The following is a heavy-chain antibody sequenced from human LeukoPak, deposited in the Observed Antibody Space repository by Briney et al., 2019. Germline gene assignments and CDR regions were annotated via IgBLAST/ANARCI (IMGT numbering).Heavy chain of an antibody. CDR2: IIPIFGTA. J-gene: IGHJ5*02. CDR1: GGTFSSYA. D-gene: IGHD3-22*01. Sequence: GASVKVSCKASGGTFSSYAISWVRQDPGQGLEWMGGIIPIFGTANYAQKFQGRVTITADESTSTAYMELSSLRSEDTAVYYCARDLSTMTLNWFDPWGQGTLVTVSS. V-gene: IGHV1-69*13. CDR3: ARDLSTMTLNWFDP.